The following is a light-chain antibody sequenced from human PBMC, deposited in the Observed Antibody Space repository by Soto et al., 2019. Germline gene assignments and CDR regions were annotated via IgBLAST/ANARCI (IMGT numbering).Light chain of an antibody. V-gene: IGKV1-39*01. CDR3: QQSYSTPLT. CDR2: GAS. J-gene: IGKJ4*01. Sequence: DIQMTQSPSSLSASVGDRVTITCRASQSISTYLNWYQQKPGKAPKLLIFGASSVQSGVPSRFSGSGSGTDLTLTISSLQPEDFATYYCQQSYSTPLTFGGGTKV. CDR1: QSISTY.